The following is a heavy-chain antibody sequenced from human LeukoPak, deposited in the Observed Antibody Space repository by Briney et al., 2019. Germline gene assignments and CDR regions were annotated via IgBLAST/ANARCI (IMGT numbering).Heavy chain of an antibody. J-gene: IGHJ5*02. CDR3: ASSKAHYHDTTLDP. CDR1: GGSFSGYY. Sequence: SETLSLTCAVYGGSFSGYYWSWIRQPPGKGLEWIGEINHSGSTNYNPSLKSRVTISVDTSKNQFSLKLSSVTAADTAVYYCASSKAHYHDTTLDPWGQGTLVTVSS. CDR2: INHSGST. V-gene: IGHV4-34*01. D-gene: IGHD3-22*01.